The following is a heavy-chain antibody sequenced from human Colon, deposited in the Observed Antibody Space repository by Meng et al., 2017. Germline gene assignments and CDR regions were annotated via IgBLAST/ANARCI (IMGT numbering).Heavy chain of an antibody. V-gene: IGHV4-31*01. D-gene: IGHD1-26*01. CDR3: ARVRRSGDDFDY. CDR1: GGSISTGGYY. CDR2: IYYSGST. Sequence: QVQRQESGPGLVKPSQTLSLTCTVSGGSISTGGYYWSWIRQLPGKGLEWIGYIYYSGSTYYNPPLRSLVSISVDTSKNQFSLRLTSVTAADTAVYYCARVRRSGDDFDYWGQGTLVTVSS. J-gene: IGHJ4*02.